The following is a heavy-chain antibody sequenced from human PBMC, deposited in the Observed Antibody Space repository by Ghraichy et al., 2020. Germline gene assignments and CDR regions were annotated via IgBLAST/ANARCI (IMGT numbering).Heavy chain of an antibody. V-gene: IGHV4-39*01. Sequence: SETLSLTCTVSGDSISSSSYYWGWIRQPPGKGLEWIGSIYYSGTTYYNPSLKSRVSISVDTSKNQFSLKMSSVTAADTAVFYCARHRGYYGTVIDYWGQGTLVSVSS. D-gene: IGHD2-15*01. CDR3: ARHRGYYGTVIDY. CDR2: IYYSGTT. CDR1: GDSISSSSYY. J-gene: IGHJ4*02.